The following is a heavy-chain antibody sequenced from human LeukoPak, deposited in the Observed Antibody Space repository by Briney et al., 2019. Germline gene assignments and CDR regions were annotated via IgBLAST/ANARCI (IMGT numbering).Heavy chain of an antibody. CDR1: GYTFISYG. CDR3: ARLLGTAANDAFDI. CDR2: ISAYNGNT. J-gene: IGHJ3*02. D-gene: IGHD2-2*01. V-gene: IGHV1-18*01. Sequence: GASVKVSCKASGYTFISYGISWVRRAPGQGLEWMGWISAYNGNTNYAQKLQGRVTMTTDTSTSTAYMELRSLRSDDTAVYYCARLLGTAANDAFDIWGQGTMVTVSS.